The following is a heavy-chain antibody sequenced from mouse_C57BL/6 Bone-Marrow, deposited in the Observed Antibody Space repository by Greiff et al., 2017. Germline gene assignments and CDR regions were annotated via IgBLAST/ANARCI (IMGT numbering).Heavy chain of an antibody. J-gene: IGHJ2*01. CDR2: IDPSDSYT. Sequence: VQLQQPGAELVRPGTSVKLSCKASGYTFTSYWMHWVKQRPGQGLEWIGVIDPSDSYTNSNQKFKGKATLTVDTSSSTAYMQLSSLTSEDSAVYDCARLNYYGSRGPHFDYWGQGTTLTVAS. D-gene: IGHD1-1*01. V-gene: IGHV1-59*01. CDR1: GYTFTSYW. CDR3: ARLNYYGSRGPHFDY.